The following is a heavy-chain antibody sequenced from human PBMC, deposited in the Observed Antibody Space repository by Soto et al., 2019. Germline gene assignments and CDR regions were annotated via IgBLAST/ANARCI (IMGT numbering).Heavy chain of an antibody. D-gene: IGHD6-13*01. V-gene: IGHV3-74*01. J-gene: IGHJ4*02. CDR3: VRGPSYSSSWFGLDS. CDR1: GFTSSSYW. Sequence: GGSLRLSCSASGFTSSSYWMSWVRQAPGEGLVWVSRIKNDGSIRNYADSVKGRFTISRDNAKNTLYLQMNSLRDEDTAMYFCVRGPSYSSSWFGLDSWGQGSLVTVSS. CDR2: IKNDGSIR.